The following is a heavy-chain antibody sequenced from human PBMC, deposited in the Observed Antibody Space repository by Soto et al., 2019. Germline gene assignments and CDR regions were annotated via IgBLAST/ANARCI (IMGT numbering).Heavy chain of an antibody. CDR1: GFTFSSSG. J-gene: IGHJ4*02. V-gene: IGHV3-30*18. Sequence: QVQLVESGGGVVQPGRSLRLSCAASGFTFSSSGMHWVRQAPGKGLEWVAVTSFDGSSGYYADSVRGRFTISRDNSNNTLYLQMNSLRAGDTAVYYCAKSPAAVAGYFDYWGQGTLVTVSS. CDR2: TSFDGSSG. CDR3: AKSPAAVAGYFDY. D-gene: IGHD6-19*01.